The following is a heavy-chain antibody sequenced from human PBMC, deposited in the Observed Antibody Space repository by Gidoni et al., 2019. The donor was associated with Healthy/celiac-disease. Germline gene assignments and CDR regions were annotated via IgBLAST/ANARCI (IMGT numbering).Heavy chain of an antibody. V-gene: IGHV1-24*01. Sequence: QVQLVQSGAEVKKPGASVKVSCKVSGYTLTELSMHWVRQAPGKGLEWMGGFDPEDGETIYAQKFQGRVTMTEDTSTDTAYMELSSLRSEDTAVYYCATDKTRPPSMVRGVINSGFDYWGQGTLVTVSS. CDR1: GYTLTELS. CDR2: FDPEDGET. CDR3: ATDKTRPPSMVRGVINSGFDY. D-gene: IGHD3-10*01. J-gene: IGHJ4*02.